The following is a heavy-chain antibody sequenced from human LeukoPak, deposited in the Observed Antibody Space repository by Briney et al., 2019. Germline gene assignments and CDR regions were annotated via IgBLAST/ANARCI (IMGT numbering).Heavy chain of an antibody. CDR2: IYYSGST. J-gene: IGHJ4*02. D-gene: IGHD6-13*01. CDR3: ARAPYSSSWYKFDY. Sequence: SETLSLTCTVSGGSISSGDYYWSWIRQPPGKGLGWIGYIYYSGSTYYNPSLKSRVTISVDTSKNQFSLKLSSMTAADTAVYYCARAPYSSSWYKFDYWGQGTLVTVSS. CDR1: GGSISSGDYY. V-gene: IGHV4-30-4*01.